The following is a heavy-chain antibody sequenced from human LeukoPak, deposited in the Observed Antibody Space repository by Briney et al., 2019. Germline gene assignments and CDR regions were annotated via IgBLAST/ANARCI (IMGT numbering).Heavy chain of an antibody. CDR2: IKQDGSEK. D-gene: IGHD3-3*01. CDR3: ARDPDTIFGVVIPMDV. Sequence: GGSLRLSCAASGFTFSSYWMSWVRQAPGKGLEWVANIKQDGSEKYYVDSVKGRFTISRDNAKNSLYLQMNSLRAEDTAVYYCARDPDTIFGVVIPMDVWGKGTTVTVSS. CDR1: GFTFSSYW. V-gene: IGHV3-7*01. J-gene: IGHJ6*04.